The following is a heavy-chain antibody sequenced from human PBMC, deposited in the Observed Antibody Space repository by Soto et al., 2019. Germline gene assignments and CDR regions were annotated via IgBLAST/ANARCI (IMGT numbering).Heavy chain of an antibody. V-gene: IGHV1-69*08. D-gene: IGHD3-10*01. CDR3: ARGYYYDSGKDYNPPYFDY. CDR1: EDTFSRFS. CDR2: IIPIVGTA. J-gene: IGHJ4*02. Sequence: QVQLVQSGAEVKKLGSSVKVSCKASEDTFSRFSVSWVRQAPGQGLEWMGRIIPIVGTANYAQKFQGRVTITADKSTSTAYMELSSLRSEDTAVYYCARGYYYDSGKDYNPPYFDYWGQGTLVTVSS.